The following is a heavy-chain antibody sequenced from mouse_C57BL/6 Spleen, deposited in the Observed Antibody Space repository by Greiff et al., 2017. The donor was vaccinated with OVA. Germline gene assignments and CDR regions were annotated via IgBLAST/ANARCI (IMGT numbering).Heavy chain of an antibody. Sequence: VQLQQPGAELVRPGSSVKLSCKASGYTFTSYWMDWVKQRPGQGLEWIGNIYPSDSDTPYNQKFKDKATLTVDKSSSTAYMQLSSLTSEDSAVDYCARGGYYPYYAMDYWGQGTSVTVSS. D-gene: IGHD2-3*01. CDR3: ARGGYYPYYAMDY. V-gene: IGHV1-61*01. J-gene: IGHJ4*01. CDR2: IYPSDSDT. CDR1: GYTFTSYW.